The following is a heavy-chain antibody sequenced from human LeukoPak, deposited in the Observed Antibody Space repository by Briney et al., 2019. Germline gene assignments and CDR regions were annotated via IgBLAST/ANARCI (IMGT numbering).Heavy chain of an antibody. CDR1: GSTFSSYA. CDR2: ISYDGSNK. D-gene: IGHD6-13*01. Sequence: GGSLRLSCAGSGSTFSSYAMHWVRQAPGKGLEWVAVISYDGSNKYYADSVKGRFTTSRDNSKNTLYLQMNSLRAEDTAVYYCARVSSSWFYFDYWGQGTLVTVSS. V-gene: IGHV3-30*04. J-gene: IGHJ4*02. CDR3: ARVSSSWFYFDY.